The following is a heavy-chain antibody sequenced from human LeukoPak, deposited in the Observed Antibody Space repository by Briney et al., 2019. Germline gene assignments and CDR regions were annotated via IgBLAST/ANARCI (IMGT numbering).Heavy chain of an antibody. D-gene: IGHD6-13*01. Sequence: LETLSLTCSVSGGSISSSTYYWGWIRQPPGKGLEWIGEIYHSGSTNYNPSLKSRVTISVDKSKNQFSLKLSSVTAADTAVYYCARGGRGIAAAGTRNDIWGQGTMVTVSS. CDR3: ARGGRGIAAAGTRNDI. V-gene: IGHV4-39*07. J-gene: IGHJ3*02. CDR1: GGSISSSTYY. CDR2: IYHSGST.